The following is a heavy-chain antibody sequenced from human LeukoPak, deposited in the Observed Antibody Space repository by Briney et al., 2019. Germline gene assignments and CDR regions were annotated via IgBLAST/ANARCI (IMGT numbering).Heavy chain of an antibody. D-gene: IGHD5-12*01. V-gene: IGHV3-48*03. CDR2: ISSSGSTI. Sequence: GGSLRLSCAASGFTFSSYEMNWVRQAPGKGLEWVSYISSSGSTIYYADSVKGRFTISRDNAKNSLYLQMNSLRAEDTAVYYCAKEGLKEWLRFGYFDYWGQGTLVTVSS. J-gene: IGHJ4*02. CDR1: GFTFSSYE. CDR3: AKEGLKEWLRFGYFDY.